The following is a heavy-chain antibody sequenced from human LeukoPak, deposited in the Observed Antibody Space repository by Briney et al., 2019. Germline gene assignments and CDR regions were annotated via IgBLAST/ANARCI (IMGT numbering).Heavy chain of an antibody. CDR2: ISSSSSYI. CDR1: GCTFSSYS. J-gene: IGHJ4*02. CDR3: ARGRYGDYYFDY. D-gene: IGHD4-17*01. Sequence: PGGSLRLSCAASGCTFSSYSMNWVRQAPGKGLEWVSSISSSSSYIYYADSVKGRFTISRDNAKNSLYLQMNSLRAEDTAVYYCARGRYGDYYFDYWGQGTLVTVSS. V-gene: IGHV3-21*01.